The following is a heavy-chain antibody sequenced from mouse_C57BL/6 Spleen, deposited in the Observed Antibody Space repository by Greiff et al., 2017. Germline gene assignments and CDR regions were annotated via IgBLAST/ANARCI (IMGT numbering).Heavy chain of an antibody. D-gene: IGHD2-4*01. CDR3: VRQYDYDGREYYFDY. CDR2: IRSKSNNYAT. CDR1: GFSFNTYA. V-gene: IGHV10-1*01. Sequence: EVKLVESGGGLVQPKGSLKLSCAASGFSFNTYAMNWVRQAPGKGLEWVARIRSKSNNYATYYADSVKDRFTISRDDSESMLYLQMNNLKTEDTAMYYCVRQYDYDGREYYFDYWGQGTTLTVSS. J-gene: IGHJ2*01.